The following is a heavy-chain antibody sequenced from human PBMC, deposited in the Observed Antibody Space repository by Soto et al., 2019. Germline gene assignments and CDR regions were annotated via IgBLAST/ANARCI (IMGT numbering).Heavy chain of an antibody. CDR1: GYPFTTYW. V-gene: IGHV5-51*01. CDR2: IFPPDSDT. CDR3: ARQGSQTGKFYYYGLDV. D-gene: IGHD3-10*01. Sequence: GESLKISCQVSGYPFTTYWIGWVRQMPGKGLEWMGNIFPPDSDTRYSPSFQGQITISADKSISTAYLQWSSLKASDTAMYFCARQGSQTGKFYYYGLDVWGQGTTVTV. J-gene: IGHJ6*02.